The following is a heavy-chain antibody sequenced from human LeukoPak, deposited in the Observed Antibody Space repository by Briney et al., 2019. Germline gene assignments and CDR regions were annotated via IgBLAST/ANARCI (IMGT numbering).Heavy chain of an antibody. CDR2: ISGSGATT. CDR3: AKDGYFHDSSGYSYFDS. D-gene: IGHD3-22*01. V-gene: IGHV3-23*01. Sequence: PGGSLRLSCAASGFTFNNFPMSCVRQVPGKGLECVSSISGSGATTYYAGSVRGRFTLSRDNSKKTLFLHMRNLKAEDTALYYCAKDGYFHDSSGYSYFDSWGQGILVSVSS. J-gene: IGHJ4*02. CDR1: GFTFNNFP.